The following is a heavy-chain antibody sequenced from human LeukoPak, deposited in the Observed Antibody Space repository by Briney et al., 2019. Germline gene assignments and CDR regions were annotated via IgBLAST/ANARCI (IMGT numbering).Heavy chain of an antibody. CDR1: GFTFSSYA. CDR2: ISYDGSNK. CDR3: ASDGSGSWGYMDV. Sequence: GGSLRLSCAASGFTFSSYAMHWVRQAPGKGLEWVAVISYDGSNKYYADSVKGRFTISRDNSKNTLYLQMNSLRAEDTAVYYCASDGSGSWGYMDVWGKGTTVTVSS. J-gene: IGHJ6*03. D-gene: IGHD3-10*01. V-gene: IGHV3-30*04.